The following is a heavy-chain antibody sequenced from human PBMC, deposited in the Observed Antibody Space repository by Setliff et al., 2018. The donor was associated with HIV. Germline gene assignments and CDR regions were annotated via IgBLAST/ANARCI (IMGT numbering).Heavy chain of an antibody. Sequence: SETLSLTCDVSDDSFSNYDWTWIRQPPGKALQWIGYISSSGTTNYNPSLKSRVTISVDTSKNHFSLKLRSVTAADTAVYYCARQAPSGELYYFDYWGQGTLVTVSS. CDR1: DDSFSNYD. CDR2: ISSSGTT. J-gene: IGHJ4*02. D-gene: IGHD3-10*01. CDR3: ARQAPSGELYYFDY. V-gene: IGHV4-59*08.